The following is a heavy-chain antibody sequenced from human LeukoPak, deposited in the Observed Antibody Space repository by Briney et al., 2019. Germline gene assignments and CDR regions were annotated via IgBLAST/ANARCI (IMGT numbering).Heavy chain of an antibody. CDR2: ISGSGGST. V-gene: IGHV3-23*01. CDR1: GFTFSSYA. J-gene: IGHJ5*02. CDR3: AKDHGLYGDYSLNWFDP. Sequence: GGSLRLSCAASGFTFSSYAMSWVRQAPGKGLEWVSAISGSGGSTYYADSVKGRFTISRDNSKNTLYLQMNSLRAEDTAVYYCAKDHGLYGDYSLNWFDPWGQGTLVTVSS. D-gene: IGHD4-17*01.